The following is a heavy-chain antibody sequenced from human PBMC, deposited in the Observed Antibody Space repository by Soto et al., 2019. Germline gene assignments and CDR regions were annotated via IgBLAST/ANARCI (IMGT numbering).Heavy chain of an antibody. J-gene: IGHJ5*02. CDR2: IYHSGST. D-gene: IGHD2-2*01. CDR3: ARVPDR. CDR1: GGSISSGGYS. Sequence: QLQLQESGSGLVKPSQTLSLTCAVSGGSISSGGYSWSWIRQPPGKGLEWIGYIYHSGSTYYNPSPKSRVTISVDRSKNQFSLKLSSAADTAVYYCARVPDRWGQGTLVTVSS. V-gene: IGHV4-30-2*01.